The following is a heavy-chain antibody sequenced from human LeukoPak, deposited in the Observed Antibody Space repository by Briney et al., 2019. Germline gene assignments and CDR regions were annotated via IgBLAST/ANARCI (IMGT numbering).Heavy chain of an antibody. Sequence: SVKVSCKASRYTFTGYYMHWVRQAPGQGLEWMGWINPNSGNTGYAQKFQGRVTMTRNTSISTAYMELSSLRSEDTAVYYCARGGYYYPLDYWGQGTLVTVSS. J-gene: IGHJ4*02. V-gene: IGHV1-8*02. CDR2: INPNSGNT. D-gene: IGHD3-22*01. CDR3: ARGGYYYPLDY. CDR1: RYTFTGYY.